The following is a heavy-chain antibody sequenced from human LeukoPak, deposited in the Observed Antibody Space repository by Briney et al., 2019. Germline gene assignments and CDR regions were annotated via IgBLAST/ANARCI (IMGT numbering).Heavy chain of an antibody. CDR2: IYPADSTA. CDR3: ARLPTYYSVHGYYFDY. J-gene: IGHJ4*02. D-gene: IGHD3-22*01. V-gene: IGHV5-51*01. Sequence: GESLKISCKASGYSFTTYWIGWVRQVPGKGLEWVGIIYPADSTAKYSPSFQGQVTISVDKSISTAYLQWSRLEASDTAMYYCARLPTYYSVHGYYFDYWGQGTLVTVSS. CDR1: GYSFTTYW.